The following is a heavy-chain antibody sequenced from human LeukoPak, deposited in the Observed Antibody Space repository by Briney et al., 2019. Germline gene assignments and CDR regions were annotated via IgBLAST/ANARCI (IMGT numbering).Heavy chain of an antibody. J-gene: IGHJ4*02. CDR2: ISYDGSNK. V-gene: IGHV3-30-3*01. CDR3: AKGAPSVTIFGVVISDAYYFDY. Sequence: GGSLRLSCAASGFTFSSYAMHWVRQAPGKGLEWVAVISYDGSNKYYADSVKGRFTISRDNSKNTLYLQMNSLRAEDTAVYYCAKGAPSVTIFGVVISDAYYFDYWGQGTLVTVSS. CDR1: GFTFSSYA. D-gene: IGHD3-3*01.